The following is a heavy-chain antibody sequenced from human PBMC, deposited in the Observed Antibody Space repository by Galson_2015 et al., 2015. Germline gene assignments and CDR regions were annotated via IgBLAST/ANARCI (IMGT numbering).Heavy chain of an antibody. CDR3: ARGLPGMPFDY. V-gene: IGHV6-1*01. J-gene: IGHJ4*02. CDR2: TYYRSKWYS. CDR1: GDSVSSNSAA. D-gene: IGHD2-2*01. Sequence: CAISGDSVSSNSAAWIWIRQSPSRGLEWLGKTYYRSKWYSDYAVSVKSRISINPDTSKNQFSLQLNSVSPEDTAVYYCARGLPGMPFDYWGQGTLVTVSS.